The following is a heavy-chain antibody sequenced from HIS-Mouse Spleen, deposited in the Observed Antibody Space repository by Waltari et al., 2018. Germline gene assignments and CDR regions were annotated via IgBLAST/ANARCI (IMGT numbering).Heavy chain of an antibody. CDR2: IYYSGST. CDR1: GGSISRSSYY. J-gene: IGHJ2*01. D-gene: IGHD6-13*01. Sequence: QLQLQESGPGLVKPSETLSLTCTFSGGSISRSSYYWGWLRQPPGKGLEWIGSIYYSGSTYYNPSLKSRVTISVDTSKNQFSLKLSSVTAADTAVYYCAREIPYSSSWYDWYFDLWGRGTLVTVSS. CDR3: AREIPYSSSWYDWYFDL. V-gene: IGHV4-39*07.